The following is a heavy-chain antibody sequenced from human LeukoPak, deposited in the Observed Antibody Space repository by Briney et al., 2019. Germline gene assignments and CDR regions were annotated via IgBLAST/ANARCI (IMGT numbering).Heavy chain of an antibody. D-gene: IGHD6-13*01. J-gene: IGHJ6*02. V-gene: IGHV4-4*07. CDR2: ILTSGSH. Sequence: PSESLSLTCTVSGGSISSYYWNWIRQAAGNGLEWIGRILTSGSHNLNPSLRSRVTMSGATSKNQFSLKLSSVTAADTAVYYCATESPIAAAGQSPAGQSYYYYGMDVWGQGTTVTVSS. CDR1: GGSISSYY. CDR3: ATESPIAAAGQSPAGQSYYYYGMDV.